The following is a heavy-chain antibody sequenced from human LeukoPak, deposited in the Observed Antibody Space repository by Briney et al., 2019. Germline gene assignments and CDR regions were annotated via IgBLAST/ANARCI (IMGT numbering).Heavy chain of an antibody. D-gene: IGHD1-26*01. V-gene: IGHV3-23*01. J-gene: IGHJ5*02. CDR2: ISASGGST. CDR3: AKDRTGGELPNWFDP. CDR1: GFTFSSHA. Sequence: GGSLRLSCAASGFTFSSHAMSWVRQAPGKGLEWVSGISASGGSTYYADSVKGRFTISRDNSKNTVSLQMNSLRAEDTAEYYCAKDRTGGELPNWFDPWGQGTLITVSS.